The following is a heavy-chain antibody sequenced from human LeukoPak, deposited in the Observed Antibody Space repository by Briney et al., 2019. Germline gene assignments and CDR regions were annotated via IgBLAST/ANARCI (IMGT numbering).Heavy chain of an antibody. D-gene: IGHD3-10*01. Sequence: GGSLRLSCAASGFTFSSYAMSWVRQAPGKGLEWVSAISGSGGSTYYADSVKGRFTISRDNSKNTLYLQMNSLKTEDTAVYYCTRDRVTMVRGYYGPDYWGQGTLVTVSS. J-gene: IGHJ4*02. CDR1: GFTFSSYA. CDR2: ISGSGGST. V-gene: IGHV3-23*01. CDR3: TRDRVTMVRGYYGPDY.